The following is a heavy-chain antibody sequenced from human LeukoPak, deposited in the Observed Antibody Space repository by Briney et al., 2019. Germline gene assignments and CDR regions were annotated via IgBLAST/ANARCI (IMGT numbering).Heavy chain of an antibody. V-gene: IGHV4-30-2*01. CDR2: IYHSEST. Sequence: SETLSLTCTVSGGSISSGGYYWSWIRQPPGKGLEWIGYIYHSESTYYNPSLKSRVTISVDTSKNQFSLKLSSVTAADTAVYYCARETGTWFGDHLGFDPWGQGTLVTVSS. CDR3: ARETGTWFGDHLGFDP. CDR1: GGSISSGGYY. D-gene: IGHD3-10*01. J-gene: IGHJ5*02.